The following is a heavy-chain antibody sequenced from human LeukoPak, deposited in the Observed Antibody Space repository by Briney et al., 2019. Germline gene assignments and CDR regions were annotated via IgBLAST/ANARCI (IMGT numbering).Heavy chain of an antibody. J-gene: IGHJ3*02. CDR3: ARAVWFGELSRFDAFDI. CDR2: ISGSGGNT. D-gene: IGHD3-10*01. CDR1: GFTFSNYA. Sequence: GGSLRLSCAASGFTFSNYAMNWVRQAPGKGLEWVSVISGSGGNTYYADSVKGRLTISRDNSKNTIYLQMNSLRAEDTAVYYCARAVWFGELSRFDAFDIWGQGTMVTVSS. V-gene: IGHV3-23*01.